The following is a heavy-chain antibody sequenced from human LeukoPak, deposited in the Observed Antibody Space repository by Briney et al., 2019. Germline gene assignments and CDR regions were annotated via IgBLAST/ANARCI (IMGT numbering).Heavy chain of an antibody. CDR2: ISAYNGNT. D-gene: IGHD2-8*01. J-gene: IGHJ4*02. Sequence: ASVKVSCKASGYTFTSYGISWVRQAPGQGLEWMGWISAYNGNTNYAQKLQGRVTMTTDTSTSTAYTELRSLRSDDTAVYYCARGGGPNIVLMVYATIDYWGQGTLVTVSS. CDR1: GYTFTSYG. CDR3: ARGGGPNIVLMVYATIDY. V-gene: IGHV1-18*01.